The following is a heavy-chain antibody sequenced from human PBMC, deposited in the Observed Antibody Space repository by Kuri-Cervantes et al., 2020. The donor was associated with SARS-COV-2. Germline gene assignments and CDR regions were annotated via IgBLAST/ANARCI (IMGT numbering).Heavy chain of an antibody. Sequence: GESLKISCAASGFTFSSSSISWVRQAPGKGLEWVSYISSGSNSIYYADSVKGRFTISRDNSKNSLYLQMNSLRVEDTAVYYCARERGVIPAGLGWFDPWGQGTLVTVSS. CDR1: GFTFSSSS. CDR3: ARERGVIPAGLGWFDP. D-gene: IGHD2-2*01. J-gene: IGHJ5*02. V-gene: IGHV3-48*01. CDR2: ISSGSNSI.